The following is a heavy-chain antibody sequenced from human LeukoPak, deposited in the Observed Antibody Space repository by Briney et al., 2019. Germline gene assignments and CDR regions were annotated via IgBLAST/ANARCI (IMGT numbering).Heavy chain of an antibody. Sequence: GRSLRLSCAASGFTFDDYAMHWVRQAPGKGLEWVSGISWNSGSIGYADSVKGRFTISRDNAKNSLYLQMNSLRAEDTAVYYCARGSGIEEDYWGQGTLVTVSS. CDR1: GFTFDDYA. D-gene: IGHD6-13*01. CDR2: ISWNSGSI. CDR3: ARGSGIEEDY. V-gene: IGHV3-9*01. J-gene: IGHJ4*02.